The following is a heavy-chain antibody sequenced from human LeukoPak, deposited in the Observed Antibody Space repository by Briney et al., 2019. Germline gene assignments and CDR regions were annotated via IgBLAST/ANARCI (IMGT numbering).Heavy chain of an antibody. D-gene: IGHD3-10*01. J-gene: IGHJ4*02. CDR2: INPNSGDT. V-gene: IGHV1-2*06. Sequence: ASVKVSCKASGYTFTGYYMHWVRQAPGQGLEWMGRINPNSGDTNYAQNFQGRVTMTRDTSGSTSNMELSRLRSDDTAVYYCARERRFGDLLIFDYWGLGTLVTVSS. CDR3: ARERRFGDLLIFDY. CDR1: GYTFTGYY.